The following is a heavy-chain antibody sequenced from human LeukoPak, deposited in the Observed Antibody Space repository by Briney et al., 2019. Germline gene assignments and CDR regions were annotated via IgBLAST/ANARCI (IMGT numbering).Heavy chain of an antibody. V-gene: IGHV3-23*01. CDR3: ARGRDGYNYYYYYYMDV. CDR1: GFIFNNYG. Sequence: GGSLRLSCAASGFIFNNYGLIWVRQAPGKGLEWVSAISNDGGGTNYADFVRGRFTISRDNSKNTLFLQMNSLRAEDTAVYYCARGRDGYNYYYYYYMDVWGKGTTVTVSS. CDR2: ISNDGGGT. D-gene: IGHD5-24*01. J-gene: IGHJ6*03.